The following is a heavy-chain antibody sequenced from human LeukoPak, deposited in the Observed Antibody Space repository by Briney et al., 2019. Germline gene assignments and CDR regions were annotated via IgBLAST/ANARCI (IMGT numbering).Heavy chain of an antibody. CDR2: IKQDGSEK. J-gene: IGHJ5*02. CDR1: GFTFSSYW. Sequence: PGGSLRLSCAASGFTFSSYWMSWVRQAPGKGLEWVANIKQDGSEKYYVDSVKGRFTISRDNAKNSLYLQMNSLRAEDTAVYYCARDASYNPYGSGYNWFDPWGQGTLVTVSS. D-gene: IGHD3-10*01. CDR3: ARDASYNPYGSGYNWFDP. V-gene: IGHV3-7*01.